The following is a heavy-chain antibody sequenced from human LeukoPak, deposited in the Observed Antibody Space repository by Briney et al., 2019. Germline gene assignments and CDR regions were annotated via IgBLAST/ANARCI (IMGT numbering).Heavy chain of an antibody. J-gene: IGHJ5*02. CDR2: MNPNSGNT. Sequence: ASVKVSCKASGYTFTSYDINWVRQATGQGLEWMGWMNPNSGNTGYAQKFQGRVTITRNTSISTAYMELSSLRSEDTAVYYCARDMRRSGSNWFDPWGQGTLVTVSS. D-gene: IGHD5-12*01. V-gene: IGHV1-8*03. CDR1: GYTFTSYD. CDR3: ARDMRRSGSNWFDP.